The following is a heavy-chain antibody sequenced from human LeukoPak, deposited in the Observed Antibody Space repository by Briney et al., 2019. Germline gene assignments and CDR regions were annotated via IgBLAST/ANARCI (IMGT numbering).Heavy chain of an antibody. CDR2: IKQDGSEK. D-gene: IGHD3-10*01. CDR3: ARDRVLLWFGELKYYYYGMDV. CDR1: GFTFSSYW. Sequence: GGSLRLSCAASGFTFSSYWMSWVRQAPGKGLEWVANIKQDGSEKYYVDSVKGRFTISRDNAKNSLYLQMNSLRAEDTAVYYCARDRVLLWFGELKYYYYGMDVWGQGTTVTVSS. V-gene: IGHV3-7*01. J-gene: IGHJ6*02.